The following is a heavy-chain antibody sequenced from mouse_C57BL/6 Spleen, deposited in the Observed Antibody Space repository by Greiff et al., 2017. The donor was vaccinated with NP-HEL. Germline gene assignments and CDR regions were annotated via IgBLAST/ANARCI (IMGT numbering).Heavy chain of an antibody. CDR3: ARTYYSNAMDY. V-gene: IGHV1-42*01. Sequence: EVQLQQSGPELVKPGASVKISCKASGYSFTGYYMNWVKQSPEKSLEWIGEINPSTGGTTYNQKFKAKATSTVDKSSSTAYMQLKSLTSEDSAVYYCARTYYSNAMDYWGQGTSVTVSS. J-gene: IGHJ4*01. CDR1: GYSFTGYY. D-gene: IGHD2-5*01. CDR2: INPSTGGT.